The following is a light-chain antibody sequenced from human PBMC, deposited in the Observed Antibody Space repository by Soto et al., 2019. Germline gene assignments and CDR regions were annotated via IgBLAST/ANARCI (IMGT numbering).Light chain of an antibody. V-gene: IGKV4-1*01. CDR3: QKYNSAPWT. J-gene: IGKJ1*01. CDR2: WAS. Sequence: IVMTQSTESLAVSLSERATINCKSSQSVLYSSNNKNYLAWYQQKPGQPPKLLTYWASTLESGVPDRFSGSGSETDFTLTISSLQPEDVAPYYCQKYNSAPWTFGQGTKVDIK. CDR1: QSVLYSSNNKNY.